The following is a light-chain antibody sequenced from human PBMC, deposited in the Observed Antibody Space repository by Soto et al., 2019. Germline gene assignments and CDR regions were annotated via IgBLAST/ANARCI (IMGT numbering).Light chain of an antibody. Sequence: IVMTQSPATLSVSPGEGATLSCRASENISRDLAWYQQKPGQSPRLLIFGAFTRATGVPVRFSGSGSGTEFTVTVSCLEAEGVAVYFCHQWNKWPLTFGGGTRVEIK. CDR3: HQWNKWPLT. CDR1: ENISRD. CDR2: GAF. V-gene: IGKV3D-15*01. J-gene: IGKJ4*01.